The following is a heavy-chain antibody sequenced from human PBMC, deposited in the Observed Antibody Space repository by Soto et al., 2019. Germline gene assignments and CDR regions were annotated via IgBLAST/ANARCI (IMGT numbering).Heavy chain of an antibody. CDR2: VFHSGGT. V-gene: IGHV4-4*02. J-gene: IGHJ5*02. CDR3: ARALGSSGFHGWLDP. Sequence: QVQLQESGPGLVKPSGTLSLTCAVSGDSISSPNWWGWVRQPPGKGLEWIGEVFHSGGTNYNPSLTTRTTLSVAKSRSPFSLILTSVTAADTAIYYCARALGSSGFHGWLDPWGQGTLVTVSS. CDR1: GDSISSPNW. D-gene: IGHD3-22*01.